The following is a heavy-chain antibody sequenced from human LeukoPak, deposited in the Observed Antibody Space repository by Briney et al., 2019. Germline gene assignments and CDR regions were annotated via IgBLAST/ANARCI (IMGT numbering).Heavy chain of an antibody. D-gene: IGHD2-8*01. V-gene: IGHV4-39*06. CDR3: ASDFLYGTFPYYFDF. J-gene: IGHJ4*02. Sequence: KTSQTLSLTCAVSGGSVTSNTHFWAWIRQPPGEGLDWSGSVSYSPSAPYSPYLISRVRMSIDTSKNQFPLHLDSVTASDTAVYFCASDFLYGTFPYYFDFWGRGTLVTVSS. CDR1: GGSVTSNTHF. CDR2: VSYSPSA.